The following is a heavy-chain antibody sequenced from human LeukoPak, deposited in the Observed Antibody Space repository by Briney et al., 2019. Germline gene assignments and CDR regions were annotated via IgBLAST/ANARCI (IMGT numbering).Heavy chain of an antibody. CDR2: IKQDGSEK. D-gene: IGHD1-26*01. J-gene: IGHJ4*02. CDR1: GFTFSSYW. V-gene: IGHV3-7*01. CDR3: ARDKIVGATYFDY. Sequence: GGSLRLSCAASGFTFSSYWMSWVRQAPGKGLEWVANIKQDGSEKYYVDSVKGRFTISRDNAKNSLYLQMNSLRAEDTAVYYCARDKIVGATYFDYWGQGTLLTVSS.